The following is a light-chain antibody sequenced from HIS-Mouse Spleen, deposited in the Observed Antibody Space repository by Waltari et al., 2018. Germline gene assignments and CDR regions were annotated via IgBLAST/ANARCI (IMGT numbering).Light chain of an antibody. CDR3: QSADSSGTYYV. J-gene: IGLJ1*01. CDR1: ALPKQY. V-gene: IGLV3-25*03. CDR2: KDS. Sequence: SYELTQPPSVSVSPGQTARITCSGDALPKQYAYWYQQKPGKAPVLVLYKDSERPSGIPERFSGSSSGTTVTLTISGVQAEDEADYYCQSADSSGTYYVFGTGTKVTVL.